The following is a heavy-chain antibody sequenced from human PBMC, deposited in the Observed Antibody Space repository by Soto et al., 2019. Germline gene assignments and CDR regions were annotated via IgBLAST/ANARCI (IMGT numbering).Heavy chain of an antibody. CDR3: AKDRVPALRERDAFDI. J-gene: IGHJ3*02. Sequence: GGSLRLSCAASGFTFSSYGMHWVRQAPGKGLEWVAVISYDGSNKYYADSVKGRFTISRDNSKNTLYLQMNSLRAEDTAVYYCAKDRVPALRERDAFDIWGQGTMVTVSS. CDR1: GFTFSSYG. V-gene: IGHV3-30*18. CDR2: ISYDGSNK. D-gene: IGHD2-2*01.